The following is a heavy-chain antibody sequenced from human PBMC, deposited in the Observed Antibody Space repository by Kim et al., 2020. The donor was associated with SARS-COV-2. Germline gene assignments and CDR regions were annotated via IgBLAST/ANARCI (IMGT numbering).Heavy chain of an antibody. V-gene: IGHV3-33*01. D-gene: IGHD3-16*01. CDR1: GFTFRSYG. J-gene: IGHJ4*02. Sequence: GGSLRLSCAASGFTFRSYGMHWVRQAPGKGLEWVAVIWYDGSNKYYADSVKGRFTISRDNSKNTLYLQMNSLRAEDTAVYYCARDGGRRWSFDYWGQGTLVTVPS. CDR3: ARDGGRRWSFDY. CDR2: IWYDGSNK.